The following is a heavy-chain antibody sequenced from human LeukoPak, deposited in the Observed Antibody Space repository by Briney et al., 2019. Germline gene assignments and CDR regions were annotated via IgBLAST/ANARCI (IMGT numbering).Heavy chain of an antibody. CDR3: ARESRYYGSGSSPLDY. D-gene: IGHD3-10*01. V-gene: IGHV4-30-4*01. Sequence: SETLSLTCTVSGGSISSGDYYWSWIRQPPGKGLEWIGYIYYSGSTYYNPSLKSRVTISVDTSKNQFSLKLSSVTAADTAVYYCARESRYYGSGSSPLDYWGQGTLVTVSS. CDR1: GGSISSGDYY. CDR2: IYYSGST. J-gene: IGHJ4*02.